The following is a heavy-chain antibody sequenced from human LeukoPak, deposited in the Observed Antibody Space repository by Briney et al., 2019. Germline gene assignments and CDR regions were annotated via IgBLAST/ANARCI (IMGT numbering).Heavy chain of an antibody. D-gene: IGHD6-19*01. V-gene: IGHV3-48*01. CDR2: ISSSSSTI. J-gene: IGHJ4*02. Sequence: PGGSLRLSCAASGFTFISYSMNWVRQAPGKGLEWVSYISSSSSTIYYADSVKGRFTISRDNAKNSLYLQMHSLRAEDTAVYYCARCSTGLVRYFDYWGQGTLVTVSS. CDR1: GFTFISYS. CDR3: ARCSTGLVRYFDY.